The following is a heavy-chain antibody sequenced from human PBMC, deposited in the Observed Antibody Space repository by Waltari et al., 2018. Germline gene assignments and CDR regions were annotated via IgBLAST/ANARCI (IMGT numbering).Heavy chain of an antibody. V-gene: IGHV3-23*01. CDR3: AKGIWSGYYNY. D-gene: IGHD3-3*01. CDR1: GFTFSSYA. J-gene: IGHJ4*02. Sequence: EVQLLESGGGLVQPGGSLSISCSASGFTFSSYAMIWVRQAPGKGLEWVSAISGSGGSTYYADSVKGRFTISRDNSKNTLYLQMNSLRAEDTAVYYCAKGIWSGYYNYWGQGTLVTVSS. CDR2: ISGSGGST.